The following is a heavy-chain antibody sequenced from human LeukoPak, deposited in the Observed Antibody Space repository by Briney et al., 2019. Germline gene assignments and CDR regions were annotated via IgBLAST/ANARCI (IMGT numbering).Heavy chain of an antibody. CDR2: MNPNSGNT. CDR1: GYTFTSYD. V-gene: IGHV1-8*01. Sequence: ASVKVSCKASGYTFTSYDINWVRQATGQGLEWMGWMNPNSGNTGYAQKFQGRVTMTRNTSISTAYMELSSLRSEDTAVYYCVYGSWHLPLNFDYWGQGTLVTVSS. CDR3: VYGSWHLPLNFDY. J-gene: IGHJ4*02. D-gene: IGHD6-13*01.